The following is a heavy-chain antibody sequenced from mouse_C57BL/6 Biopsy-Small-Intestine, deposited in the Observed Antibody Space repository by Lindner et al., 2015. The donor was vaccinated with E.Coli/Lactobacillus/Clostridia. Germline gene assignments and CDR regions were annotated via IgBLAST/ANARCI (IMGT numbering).Heavy chain of an antibody. CDR2: ISGGSSTI. V-gene: IGHV5-17*01. D-gene: IGHD1-1*01. CDR1: GFTFSDYG. J-gene: IGHJ2*01. Sequence: VQLQESGGGLVKPGGSLKLSCAASGFTFSDYGMHWVRQAPEKGLEWVAYISGGSSTIYYADTVKGRLTISRDNAKNTLFLQMTSLRSEDTAMYYCASHYYGSGHDYWGQGTTLTVSS. CDR3: ASHYYGSGHDY.